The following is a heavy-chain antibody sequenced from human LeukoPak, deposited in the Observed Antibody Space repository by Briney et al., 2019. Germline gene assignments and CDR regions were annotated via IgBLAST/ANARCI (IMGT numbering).Heavy chain of an antibody. D-gene: IGHD3-22*01. Sequence: PSQTLSLTCTVSGGSISSGGYYWSWIRQHPGKGLEWIGYIYYSGSTYYNPSLKSRVTISVDTSKNQFSLKLSSVTAADTAVYYCARPHLQAFDSSDEYYFDYWGQGTLVTVSS. CDR1: GGSISSGGYY. CDR3: ARPHLQAFDSSDEYYFDY. CDR2: IYYSGST. J-gene: IGHJ4*02. V-gene: IGHV4-31*03.